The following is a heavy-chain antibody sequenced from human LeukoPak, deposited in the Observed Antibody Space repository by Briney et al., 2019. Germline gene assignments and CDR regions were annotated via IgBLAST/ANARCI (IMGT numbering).Heavy chain of an antibody. V-gene: IGHV4-39*07. D-gene: IGHD5-24*01. CDR2: IYYSGST. J-gene: IGHJ5*02. CDR3: AREGWSVRWLQLGWFDP. Sequence: PSQTLSLTCTVSGDSISSGDYYWGWIRQPPGKGLEWIGSIYYSGSTYYNPSLKSRVTISVDTSKNQFSLKLSSVTAADTAVYYCAREGWSVRWLQLGWFDPWGQGTLVTVSS. CDR1: GDSISSGDYY.